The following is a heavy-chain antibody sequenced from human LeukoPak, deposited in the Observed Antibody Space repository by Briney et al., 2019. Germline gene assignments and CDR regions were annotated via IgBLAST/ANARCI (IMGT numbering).Heavy chain of an antibody. CDR1: GFTFSDYW. CDR3: AVTKRSRAFDY. CDR2: IRQDGGDF. V-gene: IGHV3-7*01. J-gene: IGHJ4*02. Sequence: GGSLRLSCAASGFTFSDYWMSWVRQDPGKGLAGVANIRQDGGDFNYVDSVKGRFTISRDNARNSLFLQMNNLRVEDTAVYYCAVTKRSRAFDYWGQGTLVTVSS. D-gene: IGHD4-17*01.